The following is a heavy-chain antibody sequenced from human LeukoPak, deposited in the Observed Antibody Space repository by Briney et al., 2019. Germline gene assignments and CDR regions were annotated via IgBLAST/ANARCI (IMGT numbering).Heavy chain of an antibody. CDR3: ARLGCYYDSSGYFQH. D-gene: IGHD3-22*01. CDR2: IYYSGST. V-gene: IGHV4-59*08. Sequence: SETLSLTCTVSGGSISSYYWSWIRQPPGKGLEWIGYIYYSGSTNYNPSLKSRVTISVDTSKNQFSLKLSSVTAADTAVYYCARLGCYYDSSGYFQHWGQGTLVTVSS. CDR1: GGSISSYY. J-gene: IGHJ1*01.